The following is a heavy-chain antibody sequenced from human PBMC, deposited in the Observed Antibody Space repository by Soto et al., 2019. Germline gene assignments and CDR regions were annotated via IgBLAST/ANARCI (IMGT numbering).Heavy chain of an antibody. CDR3: ARAGLVVAATRTHDFDY. D-gene: IGHD2-15*01. J-gene: IGHJ4*02. CDR1: GYTFTSYY. Sequence: ASVKVSCKASGYTFTSYYMHWVRQAPGQGLEWMGIINPSGGSTSYAQKFQGRVTMTRDTSTSTVYMELSSLRSEDTAVYYCARAGLVVAATRTHDFDYWGQGTLVTSPQ. CDR2: INPSGGST. V-gene: IGHV1-46*01.